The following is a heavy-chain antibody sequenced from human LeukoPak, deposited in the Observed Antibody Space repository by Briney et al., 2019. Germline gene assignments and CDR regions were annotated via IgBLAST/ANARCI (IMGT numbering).Heavy chain of an antibody. CDR3: ARDLPPLWGYSDL. CDR1: GGSISSGDYY. CDR2: IYYSGST. V-gene: IGHV4-30-4*08. Sequence: PSQTLYLTCTVSGGSISSGDYYWSWIRQPPGKGLEWIGYIYYSGSTYYNPSLKSRVTISVDTSKNQFSLKLSSVTAADTAVYYGARDLPPLWGYSDLGGGATRFTVPP. D-gene: IGHD3-10*01. J-gene: IGHJ2*01.